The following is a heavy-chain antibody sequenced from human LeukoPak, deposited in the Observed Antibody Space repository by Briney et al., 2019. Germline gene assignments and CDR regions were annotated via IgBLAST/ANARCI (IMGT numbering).Heavy chain of an antibody. V-gene: IGHV3-30*02. Sequence: GGSLRLSCAASGFTFSTHGIHWVRQAPGKGLEWVAFIRDDGYNKYHADSVKGRFTISRDNSKNTLYLQMNSLRGEDTAVYYCANAYGLHFYQYYMDVWGKGTTVTVSS. D-gene: IGHD4-11*01. CDR1: GFTFSTHG. CDR3: ANAYGLHFYQYYMDV. J-gene: IGHJ6*04. CDR2: IRDDGYNK.